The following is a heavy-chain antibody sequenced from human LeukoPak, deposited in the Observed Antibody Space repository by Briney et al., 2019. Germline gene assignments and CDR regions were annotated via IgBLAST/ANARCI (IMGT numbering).Heavy chain of an antibody. J-gene: IGHJ5*02. Sequence: GGSLRLSCAASGFTFSSYNMNWVRQAPGKGLEWVSYISSSSSTIYYADSVKGRFTISRDNAKNSLYLQMNSLRAEDTAVYYCARERYGSGSNWFDPWGQGTLVTVSS. CDR2: ISSSSSTI. D-gene: IGHD3-10*01. CDR1: GFTFSSYN. CDR3: ARERYGSGSNWFDP. V-gene: IGHV3-48*04.